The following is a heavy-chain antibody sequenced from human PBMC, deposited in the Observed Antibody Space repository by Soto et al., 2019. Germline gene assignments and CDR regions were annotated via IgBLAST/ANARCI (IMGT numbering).Heavy chain of an antibody. CDR3: ARSIAARTGWFDP. J-gene: IGHJ5*02. CDR1: GFTFSDYY. V-gene: IGHV3-11*01. CDR2: ISSSGSTI. Sequence: GGSLILSCAASGFTFSDYYMSWIRQAPGKGLEWVSYISSSGSTIYYADSVKGRFTISRDNAKNSLYLQMNSLRAEDTAEYYCARSIAARTGWFDPWGQGTLVTVSS. D-gene: IGHD6-6*01.